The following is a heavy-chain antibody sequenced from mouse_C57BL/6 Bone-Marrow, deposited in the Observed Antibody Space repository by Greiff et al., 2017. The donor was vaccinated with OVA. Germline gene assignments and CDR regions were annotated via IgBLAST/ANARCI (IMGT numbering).Heavy chain of an antibody. CDR3: ARHALYTHAMDY. V-gene: IGHV5-6*01. Sequence: DVHLVESGGDLVKPGGSLKLSCAASGFTFSSYGMSWVRQTPDKRLEWVATISSGGSYTYYPDSVKGRFTISRDNAKNTLYLQMSSLKSEDTAMYYCARHALYTHAMDYWGQGTSVTVSS. D-gene: IGHD2-1*01. J-gene: IGHJ4*01. CDR1: GFTFSSYG. CDR2: ISSGGSYT.